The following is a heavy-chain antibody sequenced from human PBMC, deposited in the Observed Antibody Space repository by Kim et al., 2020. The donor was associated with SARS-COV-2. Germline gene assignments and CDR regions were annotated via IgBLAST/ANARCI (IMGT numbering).Heavy chain of an antibody. CDR2: INPNSGGT. D-gene: IGHD5-12*01. Sequence: ASVKVSCKASGYTFTGYYMHWVRQAPGQGLEWMGWINPNSGGTNYAQKFQGWVTMTRDTSISTAYMELSRLRSDDTAVYYCATGQGSRMYSGYDWDYYYGMDVWGQGTTVTVSS. CDR1: GYTFTGYY. V-gene: IGHV1-2*04. J-gene: IGHJ6*02. CDR3: ATGQGSRMYSGYDWDYYYGMDV.